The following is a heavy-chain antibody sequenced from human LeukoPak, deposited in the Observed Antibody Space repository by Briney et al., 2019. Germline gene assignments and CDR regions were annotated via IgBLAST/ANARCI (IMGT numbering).Heavy chain of an antibody. D-gene: IGHD2-15*01. CDR3: AHGSAQYYEY. J-gene: IGHJ1*01. V-gene: IGHV3-15*07. CDR1: GLTLSNVW. Sequence: GGPLRLSCAVSGLTLSNVWMNWVRQAPGKVLEWVGRIRSQTAGGTTDFAAPVKGRFSISRDDSKNSLYLQMNSLTSEDTAVYYCAHGSAQYYEYWGQGTLVTVSS. CDR2: IRSQTAGGTT.